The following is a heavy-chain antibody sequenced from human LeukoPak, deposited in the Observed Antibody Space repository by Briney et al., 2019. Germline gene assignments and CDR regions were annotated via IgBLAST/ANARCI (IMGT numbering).Heavy chain of an antibody. CDR1: GGSISSSSYY. CDR3: ARQTGSGLFILP. J-gene: IGHJ4*02. CDR2: LYSSGST. Sequence: PSETLSLTCTVSGGSISSSSYYWGWIRQPPGKGLEWIGSLYSSGSTYHNPSLKSRVTISVDTSKNQFSLKLSSVTAADTAVYYCARQTGSGLFILPGGQGTLVTVSS. D-gene: IGHD3/OR15-3a*01. V-gene: IGHV4-39*07.